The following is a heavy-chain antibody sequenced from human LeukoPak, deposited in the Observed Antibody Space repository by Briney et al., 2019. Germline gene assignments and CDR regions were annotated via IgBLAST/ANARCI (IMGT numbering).Heavy chain of an antibody. D-gene: IGHD6-6*01. Sequence: PGGSLRLSCAASGFTFRSYGMHWVRQAPGKGLEYAAAISSNGGSTDYANSVKGRFTISRGNSKNTLYLQMGSLRAEDMAVYYCARISSSYDYDYWGQGTLVTVSS. CDR3: ARISSSYDYDY. J-gene: IGHJ4*02. CDR1: GFTFRSYG. V-gene: IGHV3-64*01. CDR2: ISSNGGST.